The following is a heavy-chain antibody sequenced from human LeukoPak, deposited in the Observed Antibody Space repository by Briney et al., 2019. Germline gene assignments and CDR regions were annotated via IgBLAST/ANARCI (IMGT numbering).Heavy chain of an antibody. CDR1: GYTFTGYY. D-gene: IGHD3-22*01. CDR2: INPNSGGT. V-gene: IGHV1-2*02. J-gene: IGHJ3*02. Sequence: ASVKVSCKASGYTFTGYYMHWVRQAPGQGLDWMGWINPNSGGTNYAQEFQGRVTMTRDTSISTAYMELSRLRSDDTAVYYCARAWSPEYYYDSSGYDDAFDIWGQGTMVTVSS. CDR3: ARAWSPEYYYDSSGYDDAFDI.